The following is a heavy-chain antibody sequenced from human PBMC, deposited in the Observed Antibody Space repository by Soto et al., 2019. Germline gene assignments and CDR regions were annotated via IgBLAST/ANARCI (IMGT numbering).Heavy chain of an antibody. CDR3: AGVQQLLAGSWYFDL. V-gene: IGHV1-69*12. CDR1: GGTFSSYA. J-gene: IGHJ2*01. CDR2: IIPIFGTS. Sequence: QVQLVQSGAEVKKPGSSVKVSCKASGGTFSSYAISWVRQAPGQGLEWMGGIIPIFGTSNYAQKFQGRVTITADESTGTAYMELSSLRSEDTAVYFCAGVQQLLAGSWYFDLWGRGTLVTVSS. D-gene: IGHD6-19*01.